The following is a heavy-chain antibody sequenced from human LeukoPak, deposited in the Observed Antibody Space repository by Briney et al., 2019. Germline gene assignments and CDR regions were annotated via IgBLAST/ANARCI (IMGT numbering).Heavy chain of an antibody. V-gene: IGHV3-30*18. Sequence: PGGSLRLSCAASGFTFSSYWMSWVRQAPGKGLEWVAVISYDGSNKYYADSVKGRFTISRDNSKNTLYLQMNSLRAEDTAVYYCAKDPARHFYFDYWGQGTLVTISS. D-gene: IGHD3-3*02. CDR3: AKDPARHFYFDY. CDR1: GFTFSSYW. CDR2: ISYDGSNK. J-gene: IGHJ4*02.